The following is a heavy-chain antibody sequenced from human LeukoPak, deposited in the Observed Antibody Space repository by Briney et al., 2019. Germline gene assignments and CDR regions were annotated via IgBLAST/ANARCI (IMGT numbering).Heavy chain of an antibody. CDR1: GFTFSSYW. J-gene: IGHJ4*02. Sequence: GGSLRLSCAASGFTFSSYWMHWVRQAPGKGLVWVSRINSDGSSTSYADSVKGRFTLSRDNAKNSLYLQMNSLRAEDTAVYYCARWPYSSSYYFDYWGQGTLVTVSS. D-gene: IGHD6-6*01. CDR2: INSDGSST. CDR3: ARWPYSSSYYFDY. V-gene: IGHV3-74*01.